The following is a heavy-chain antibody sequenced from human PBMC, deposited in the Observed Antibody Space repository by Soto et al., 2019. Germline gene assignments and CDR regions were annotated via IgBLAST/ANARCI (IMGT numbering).Heavy chain of an antibody. CDR2: ISSSSSYI. D-gene: IGHD3-10*01. J-gene: IGHJ6*02. V-gene: IGHV3-21*01. CDR3: ARPRGAYYYGSGSYYPYYYYYGMDV. Sequence: GGSLRLSCAASGFTFSSYSMNWVRQAPGKGLEWVSSISSSSSYIYYADSVKGRFTISRDNAKNSLYLQMNSLRAEDTAVYYCARPRGAYYYGSGSYYPYYYYYGMDVWGQGTTVTVSS. CDR1: GFTFSSYS.